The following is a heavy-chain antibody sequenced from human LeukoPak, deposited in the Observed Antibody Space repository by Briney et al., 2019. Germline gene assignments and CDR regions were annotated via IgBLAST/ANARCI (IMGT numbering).Heavy chain of an antibody. D-gene: IGHD5-18*01. CDR1: GGSISSSGYY. J-gene: IGHJ4*02. CDR2: ISSSGSTI. Sequence: LSLTCTVSGGSISSSGYYWGWIRQPPGKGLEWVSYISSSGSTIYYADSVKGRFTISRDNSKNTLYLQMNSLRAEDTAVYYCARDSYGGYFDYWGQGTLVTVSS. CDR3: ARDSYGGYFDY. V-gene: IGHV3-11*04.